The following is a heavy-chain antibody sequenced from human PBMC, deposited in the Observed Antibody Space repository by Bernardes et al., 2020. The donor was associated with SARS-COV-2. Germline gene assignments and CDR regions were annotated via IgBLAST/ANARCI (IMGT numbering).Heavy chain of an antibody. CDR2: IWYDGSNK. V-gene: IGHV3-33*01. CDR3: AREGGVGDYGLSFDY. J-gene: IGHJ4*02. CDR1: GFTFSSYG. D-gene: IGHD4-17*01. Sequence: GGSLRLSCAASGFTFSSYGMHWVRQAPGKGLEWVAVIWYDGSNKYYADSVKGRFTISRDNSKNTLYLQMNSLRAEDTAVYYCAREGGVGDYGLSFDYWGQGTLVTVSS.